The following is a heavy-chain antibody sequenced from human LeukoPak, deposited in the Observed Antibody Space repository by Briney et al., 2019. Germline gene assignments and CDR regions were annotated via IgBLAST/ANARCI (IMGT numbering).Heavy chain of an antibody. CDR2: ISFDGTNQ. J-gene: IGHJ4*02. CDR3: ARDLVRGDITSVDF. D-gene: IGHD3-10*01. Sequence: GGSLRLSCAASGFTFTVYAIHWVRQTPGKGLEWVAVISFDGTNQYYAASVKGRFTISRDNSKNTGFLQMNNLRAEDTAVYYCARDLVRGDITSVDFWGQGALVTVSS. CDR1: GFTFTVYA. V-gene: IGHV3-30*01.